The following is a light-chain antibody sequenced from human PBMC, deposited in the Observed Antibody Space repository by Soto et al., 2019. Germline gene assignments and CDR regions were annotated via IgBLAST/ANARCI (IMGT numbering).Light chain of an antibody. CDR1: QSFRGL. CDR3: QQRHMWPIT. Sequence: EVVLTQSPVTLSLSPGERATLSCRASQSFRGLLAWYQQKPGQAPRLLIYDAYNRATGIPPRFSGSGPGKDFTLTISSLEHEDSAVYYCQQRHMWPITFGQGTRLEIK. J-gene: IGKJ5*01. V-gene: IGKV3-11*01. CDR2: DAY.